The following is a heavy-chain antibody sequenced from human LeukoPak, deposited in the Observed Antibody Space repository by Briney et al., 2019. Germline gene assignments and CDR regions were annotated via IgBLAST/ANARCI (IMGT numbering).Heavy chain of an antibody. CDR3: ARDLGYLDY. J-gene: IGHJ4*02. CDR2: ISSSSSYI. V-gene: IGHV3-21*01. CDR1: GFTFSSYS. Sequence: GGSLRLSCAASGFTFSSYSMNWVRQAPGKGLEWVSSISSSSSYICYADSVKGRFTISRDNAKNSLYLQMNSLRAEDTAVYYCARDLGYLDYWGQGTLVTVSS.